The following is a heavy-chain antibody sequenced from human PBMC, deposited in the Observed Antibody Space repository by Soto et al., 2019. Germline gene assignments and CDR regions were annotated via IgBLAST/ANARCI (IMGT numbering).Heavy chain of an antibody. CDR2: ISYDGSNK. D-gene: IGHD4-17*01. CDR1: GFTFSSYG. Sequence: GGSLRLSCAASGFTFSSYGMHWVRQAPGKGLEWVAVISYDGSNKYYADSVKGRFTISRDNSKNTLYLQMNSLRAEDTAVYYCAKDLQYGDYGRDDALEIWGQGTMVTGSS. CDR3: AKDLQYGDYGRDDALEI. J-gene: IGHJ3*02. V-gene: IGHV3-30*18.